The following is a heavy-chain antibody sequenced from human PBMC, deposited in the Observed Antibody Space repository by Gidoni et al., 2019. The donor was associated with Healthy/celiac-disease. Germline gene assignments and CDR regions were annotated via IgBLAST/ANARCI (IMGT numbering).Heavy chain of an antibody. Sequence: QVQLVESGGGVVQPGRSLRLSCAASGFTFSSYGMHWVRQAPGKGLEWVAVISYDGSNKYYADSVKGRFTISRDNSKNTLYLQMNSRRAEDTAVYYCAKDAKWELHGTFDYWGQGTLVTVSS. J-gene: IGHJ4*02. V-gene: IGHV3-30*18. CDR3: AKDAKWELHGTFDY. CDR1: GFTFSSYG. D-gene: IGHD1-26*01. CDR2: ISYDGSNK.